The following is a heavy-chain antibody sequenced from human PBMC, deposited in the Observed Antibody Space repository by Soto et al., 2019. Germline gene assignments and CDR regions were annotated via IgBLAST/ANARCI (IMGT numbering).Heavy chain of an antibody. CDR2: IVVGSGNT. CDR1: GFTFTSSA. D-gene: IGHD6-19*01. V-gene: IGHV1-58*01. J-gene: IGHJ5*02. Sequence: GASVKVSCKASGFTFTSSAVQWVRQARGQRLEWIGWIVVGSGNTNYAQKFQERVTITRDMSTSTAYMELSSLRSDDTAVYYCARDGWTYVVWFDPWGQGTLVTVSS. CDR3: ARDGWTYVVWFDP.